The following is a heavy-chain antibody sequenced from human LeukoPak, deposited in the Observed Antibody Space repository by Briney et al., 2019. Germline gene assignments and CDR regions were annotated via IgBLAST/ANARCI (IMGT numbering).Heavy chain of an antibody. Sequence: GASVKVSCKVSGYTFTSYYMHWVRQAPGQGLEWMGIINPSGGSTSYAQKFQGRVTMTRDMSTSTVYMELSSLRSEDTAVYYCARGENPVGYYYYYYMDVWGKGTTVTVSS. D-gene: IGHD2-15*01. V-gene: IGHV1-46*01. CDR3: ARGENPVGYYYYYYMDV. J-gene: IGHJ6*03. CDR1: GYTFTSYY. CDR2: INPSGGST.